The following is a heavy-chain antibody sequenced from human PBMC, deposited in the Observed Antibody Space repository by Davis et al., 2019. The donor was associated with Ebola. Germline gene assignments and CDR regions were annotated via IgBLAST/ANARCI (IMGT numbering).Heavy chain of an antibody. D-gene: IGHD3-9*01. J-gene: IGHJ6*02. CDR1: GFTFSSYW. V-gene: IGHV3-7*01. CDR2: IKEDGSEK. Sequence: GESLKISCAASGFTFSSYWMSWVRQAPGKGLEWVANIKEDGSEKYYVDSVKGRFTISRDNAKNSLYLQMNSLRAEDTAVYYCARVTRGAYYDILTGYYEYYYYGMDVWGQGTTVTVSS. CDR3: ARVTRGAYYDILTGYYEYYYYGMDV.